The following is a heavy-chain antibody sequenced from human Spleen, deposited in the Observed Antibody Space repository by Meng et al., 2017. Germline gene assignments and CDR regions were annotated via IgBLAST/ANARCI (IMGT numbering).Heavy chain of an antibody. Sequence: ASVKVSCKASGYTFTGYYMHWVRQAPGQGLEWMGWISPYNGNTNYAQKLQGRVTMTTDTSTSTAYMELRSLRSDDTAVYYCARGAGRMTMVTFDYWGQGTLVTVSS. CDR2: ISPYNGNT. J-gene: IGHJ4*02. V-gene: IGHV1-18*04. CDR1: GYTFTGYY. CDR3: ARGAGRMTMVTFDY. D-gene: IGHD4/OR15-4a*01.